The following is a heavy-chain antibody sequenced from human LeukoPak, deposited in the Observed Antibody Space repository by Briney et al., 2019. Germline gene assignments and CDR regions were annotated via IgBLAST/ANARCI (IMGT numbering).Heavy chain of an antibody. J-gene: IGHJ4*02. V-gene: IGHV3-33*03. Sequence: PGGSLRLSCAASGFPFRRYGMHWVRQAPGQGLEWAAVIYYDGGKKYYGDSVKGRFTISRDNSKNTLYLQMNNLRAEDTALYYCAKDGVQTATNSGEINSWGQGTLVTVSS. D-gene: IGHD5-24*01. CDR3: AKDGVQTATNSGEINS. CDR1: GFPFRRYG. CDR2: IYYDGGKK.